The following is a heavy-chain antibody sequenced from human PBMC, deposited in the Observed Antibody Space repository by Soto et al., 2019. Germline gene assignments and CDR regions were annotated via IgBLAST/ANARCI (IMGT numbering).Heavy chain of an antibody. V-gene: IGHV5-51*01. CDR3: AGRVYVYSYAD. D-gene: IGHD5-18*01. J-gene: IGHJ4*02. Sequence: GESLKISCKGSVYSFTSYWIGWVRQMPGKGLEWMGIIYPDDSDTKYSPSFQGQVTISADNYIRTAYLQWISLRASDTAMYFCAGRVYVYSYADWGQGTLVTVSS. CDR1: VYSFTSYW. CDR2: IYPDDSDT.